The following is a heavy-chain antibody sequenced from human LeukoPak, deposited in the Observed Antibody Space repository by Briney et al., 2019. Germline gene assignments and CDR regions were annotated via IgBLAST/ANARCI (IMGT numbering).Heavy chain of an antibody. D-gene: IGHD2-2*01. Sequence: SETLSLTCTVSGGSISSSSYYWGWIRQPPGKGLEWIGSIYYSGSTYYNPSLKSRVTISVDTSKNQFSLKLSSVTAADTAVYYCARSKAHLSTSWYGTWFDPWGQGTLVTVSS. J-gene: IGHJ5*02. CDR2: IYYSGST. CDR3: ARSKAHLSTSWYGTWFDP. V-gene: IGHV4-39*07. CDR1: GGSISSSSYY.